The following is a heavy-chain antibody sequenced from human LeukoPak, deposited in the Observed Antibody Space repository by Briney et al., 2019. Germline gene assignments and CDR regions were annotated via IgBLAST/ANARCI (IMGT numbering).Heavy chain of an antibody. D-gene: IGHD3-10*01. Sequence: GGSLRLSCVASGFTFSYYSMNWVRQAPGKGLEWVSYINSISGEIWYADSVKGRFTISRDDAKNSLYLQMNSLRDEDTAVYYCAALSGEGVKIGFDYWGQGALVVVSS. V-gene: IGHV3-48*02. J-gene: IGHJ4*02. CDR1: GFTFSYYS. CDR3: AALSGEGVKIGFDY. CDR2: INSISGEI.